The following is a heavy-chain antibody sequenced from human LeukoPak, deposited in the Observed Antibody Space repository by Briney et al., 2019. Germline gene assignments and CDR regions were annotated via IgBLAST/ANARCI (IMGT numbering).Heavy chain of an antibody. V-gene: IGHV3-11*01. D-gene: IGHD2-15*01. J-gene: IGHJ6*03. CDR3: ARVLRYCSGGNCYSGGLGYMDV. CDR2: INRSGNTK. Sequence: GWSLSLSCAASRFTFSDYNMRWIRQPPAKGLEWVSSINRSGNTKYYADSVKGRFTISRDNAKNSLFLQMTSLRAEDTAVYYCARVLRYCSGGNCYSGGLGYMDVWGKGTTVTISS. CDR1: RFTFSDYN.